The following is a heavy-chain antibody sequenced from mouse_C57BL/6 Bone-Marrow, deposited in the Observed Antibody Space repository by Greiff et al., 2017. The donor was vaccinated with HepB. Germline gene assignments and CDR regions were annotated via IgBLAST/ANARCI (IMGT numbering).Heavy chain of an antibody. Sequence: EVKLMESGGGLVQPGGSRKLSCAASGFIFSSFGIHWVRQAPEKGLEWVAYISSGSTSIYYADTVKGRFTVSRDNPKNTLFLQMTSLRSEDTAIYYCARGGMTTTNYALDFWGQGTSVTVSS. CDR3: ARGGMTTTNYALDF. D-gene: IGHD2-4*01. CDR2: ISSGSTSI. V-gene: IGHV5-17*02. CDR1: GFIFSSFG. J-gene: IGHJ4*01.